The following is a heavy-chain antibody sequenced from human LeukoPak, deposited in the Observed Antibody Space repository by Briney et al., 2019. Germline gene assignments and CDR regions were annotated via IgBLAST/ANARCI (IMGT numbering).Heavy chain of an antibody. CDR2: ISSSGSTL. J-gene: IGHJ4*02. CDR3: ARSEKNYDFWTGEDY. Sequence: GGSLRLSCAASGFTFSDYYMTWIRQPPGKGLEWLSYISSSGSTLDYADSVKGRFTISRDNAKNSVSLQMNSLRAGDTAVYYCARSEKNYDFWTGEDYWGQGTLVTVSS. D-gene: IGHD3-3*01. CDR1: GFTFSDYY. V-gene: IGHV3-11*04.